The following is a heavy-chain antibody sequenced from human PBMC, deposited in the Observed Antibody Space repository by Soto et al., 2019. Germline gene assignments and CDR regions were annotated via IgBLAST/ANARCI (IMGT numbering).Heavy chain of an antibody. V-gene: IGHV2-5*02. D-gene: IGHD4-17*01. CDR1: GFSLRNSGAG. Sequence: QITLKESGPPLVKPTQTLTLTCTFSGFSLRNSGAGVGWIRQPPGKALEWLALIYWDDDKRYSPSLKSRLTITKDTSKNQVVLTMTNMDPVDTATYYCAHLTTGGFYFDYWGQGTLVTVSS. J-gene: IGHJ4*02. CDR2: IYWDDDK. CDR3: AHLTTGGFYFDY.